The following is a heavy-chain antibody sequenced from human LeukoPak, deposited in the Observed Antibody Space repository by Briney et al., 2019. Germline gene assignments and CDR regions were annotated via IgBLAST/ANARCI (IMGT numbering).Heavy chain of an antibody. CDR3: ARGYYYYMDV. Sequence: PSETLSLTCTVSGGSISSYYWSWIRQPPGKGLEWIGYIYYSGSTNYNPSLKSRVTISVDTSKNQFSLRLSSVTAADTAVYYCARGYYYYMDVWGKGTTVTVSS. CDR2: IYYSGST. J-gene: IGHJ6*03. CDR1: GGSISSYY. V-gene: IGHV4-59*01.